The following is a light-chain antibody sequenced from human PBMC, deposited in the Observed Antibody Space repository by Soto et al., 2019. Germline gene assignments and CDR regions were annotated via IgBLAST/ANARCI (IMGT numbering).Light chain of an antibody. CDR2: GTN. V-gene: IGLV1-40*01. CDR1: RSNIGAGYD. J-gene: IGLJ3*02. Sequence: QSVLTQPPSVSGAPGQRVTISCTGSRSNIGAGYDVHWYQQLPGTDPKLLIYGTNNRPSGVPDRFSGSKSGMSASLAITGLQAADEANYYCKSYDNSLSGSRVFGGGTTLTVL. CDR3: KSYDNSLSGSRV.